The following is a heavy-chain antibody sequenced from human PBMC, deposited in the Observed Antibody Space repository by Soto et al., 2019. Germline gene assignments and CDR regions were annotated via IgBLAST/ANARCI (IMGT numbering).Heavy chain of an antibody. D-gene: IGHD2-15*01. CDR1: GFTFGDSY. J-gene: IGHJ5*02. V-gene: IGHV3-11*06. CDR2: IRPGSRYP. Sequence: GGSLRLSWAGAGFTFGDSYRSWVRQAPGKGLEWLSYIRPGSRYPAYADSVKGRFTISRDNAKRSLYLQMMSLTAEDTAIYYCVRGGGGGLFDPWGQGTMVTVSS. CDR3: VRGGGGGLFDP.